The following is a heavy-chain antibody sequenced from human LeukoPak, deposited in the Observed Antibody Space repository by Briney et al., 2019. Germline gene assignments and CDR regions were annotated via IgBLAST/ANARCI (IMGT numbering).Heavy chain of an antibody. Sequence: PGGSLRLSCAASGFTFGTYGMHWVRQAPGKGLEWVALISFEGTNEYYAGSVKGRFTISRDISKNTLYLQMNSLRADDTAVYYCAKVWGPTNSGEYYFDSWGQGTLVTVSS. J-gene: IGHJ4*02. CDR3: AKVWGPTNSGEYYFDS. D-gene: IGHD1-26*01. V-gene: IGHV3-30*18. CDR1: GFTFGTYG. CDR2: ISFEGTNE.